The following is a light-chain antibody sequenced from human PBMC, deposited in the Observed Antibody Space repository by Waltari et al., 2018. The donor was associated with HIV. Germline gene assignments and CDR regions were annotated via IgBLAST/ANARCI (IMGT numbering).Light chain of an antibody. CDR3: SSYTSSSTLSYV. CDR2: EVS. CDR1: SSDVGGFTD. J-gene: IGLJ1*01. V-gene: IGLV2-14*01. Sequence: QSALTQPASVSGSPGQSITISCTGPSSDVGGFTDVSWYQQHPGKAPNLMIYEVSNRPSGVSNRFSGSKSGNTASLTISGLQAEDEADYYCSSYTSSSTLSYVFGTGTKVTVL.